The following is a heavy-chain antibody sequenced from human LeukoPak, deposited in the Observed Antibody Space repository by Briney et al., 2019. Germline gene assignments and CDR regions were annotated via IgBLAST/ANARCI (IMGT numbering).Heavy chain of an antibody. CDR3: ARGSSDQLLNWSDP. CDR2: IIPILGIA. V-gene: IGHV1-69*04. J-gene: IGHJ5*02. D-gene: IGHD2/OR15-2a*01. Sequence: ASVKVSCKASGGTFSSYAISWVRQALGQGLEWMGRIIPILGIANYAQKFQGRVTITADKSTSTAYMELSSLRSEDTAVYYCARGSSDQLLNWSDPWGREPWSPSPQ. CDR1: GGTFSSYA.